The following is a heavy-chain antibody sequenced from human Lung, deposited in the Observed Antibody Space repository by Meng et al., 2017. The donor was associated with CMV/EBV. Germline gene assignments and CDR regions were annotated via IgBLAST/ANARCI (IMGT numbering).Heavy chain of an antibody. CDR3: ARDLYDILTGYYKGYYGMDV. Sequence: GGSLRLSCAASGFTFSSYSMNWVRQAPGKGLEWVSSISSSSSYIYYADSVKGRFTISRDNAKNSLYLQMNSLRAEDTAVYYCARDLYDILTGYYKGYYGMDVGGQETTLTVSS. CDR1: GFTFSSYS. CDR2: ISSSSSYI. V-gene: IGHV3-21*01. J-gene: IGHJ6*02. D-gene: IGHD3-9*01.